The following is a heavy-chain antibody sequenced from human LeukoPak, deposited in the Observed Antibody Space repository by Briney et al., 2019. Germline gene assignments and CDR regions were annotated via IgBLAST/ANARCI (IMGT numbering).Heavy chain of an antibody. CDR1: GFTFSSYA. Sequence: GGSLRLSCAASGFTFSSYAMSWVRQAPGKGLEWVSAISGSGGSTYYADSVKGRSTISRDNSKNTLYLQMNSLRAEDTAVYYCAKSVYSRGAFDIWGQGTMVTVSS. V-gene: IGHV3-23*01. CDR3: AKSVYSRGAFDI. D-gene: IGHD5-18*01. J-gene: IGHJ3*02. CDR2: ISGSGGST.